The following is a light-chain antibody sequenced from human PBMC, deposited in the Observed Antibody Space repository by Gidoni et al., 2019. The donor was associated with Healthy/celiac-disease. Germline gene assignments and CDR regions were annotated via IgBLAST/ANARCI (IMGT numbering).Light chain of an antibody. CDR1: QSIRND. Sequence: AIQMTQCPSSLSASVGDRVTITCRASQSIRNDLGWYQQKPGKAPKRLIYAASSLQSGVPTRFSGSGSGTDFTLTISSLQPEDFATYYCLQDYNYPYTFGQGTKLEIK. CDR3: LQDYNYPYT. V-gene: IGKV1-6*01. CDR2: AAS. J-gene: IGKJ2*01.